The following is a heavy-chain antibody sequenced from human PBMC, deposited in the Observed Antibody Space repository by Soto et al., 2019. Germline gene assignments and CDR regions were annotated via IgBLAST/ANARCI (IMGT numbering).Heavy chain of an antibody. J-gene: IGHJ6*02. CDR3: ARATYYYDSSGHPSYYYGMDV. V-gene: IGHV3-33*01. CDR2: IWYDGSNK. Sequence: QVPLVESGGGVVQPGRSLRLSCAASGFTFSSYGMHWVRQAPGKGLEWVAVIWYDGSNKYYADSVKGRFTISRDNSKNTLYLQINSLRAEDTAVYYCARATYYYDSSGHPSYYYGMDVWGQGTTVTVSS. CDR1: GFTFSSYG. D-gene: IGHD3-22*01.